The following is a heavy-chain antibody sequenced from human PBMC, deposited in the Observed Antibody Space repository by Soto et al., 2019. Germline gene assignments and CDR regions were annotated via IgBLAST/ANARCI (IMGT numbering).Heavy chain of an antibody. CDR3: ARDYDSSGYPRYYFDY. Sequence: GGSLRLSCAASGFTFSSYGMHWVRQAPGKGLEWVAVIWYDGSNKYYADSVKGRFTISRDNSKNTLYLQMNSLRAEDTAVYYCARDYDSSGYPRYYFDYWGQGTLVTV. J-gene: IGHJ4*02. CDR2: IWYDGSNK. V-gene: IGHV3-33*01. D-gene: IGHD3-22*01. CDR1: GFTFSSYG.